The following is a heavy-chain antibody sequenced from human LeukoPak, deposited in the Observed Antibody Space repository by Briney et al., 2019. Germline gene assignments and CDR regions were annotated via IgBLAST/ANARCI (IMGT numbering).Heavy chain of an antibody. Sequence: ASVKVSCKASGYTFTSYDFNWVRQATGQRPEWMGWMSPNSGDTGYAQKFLDRVAMTRNTSISTAYMELSSLRSDDTAVYYCARGPPNWGYDYWGPGTLVTVSS. CDR1: GYTFTSYD. CDR3: ARGPPNWGYDY. J-gene: IGHJ4*02. D-gene: IGHD7-27*01. CDR2: MSPNSGDT. V-gene: IGHV1-8*01.